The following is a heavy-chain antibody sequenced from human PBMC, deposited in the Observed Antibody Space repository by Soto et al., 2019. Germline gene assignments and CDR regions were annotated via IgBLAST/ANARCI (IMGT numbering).Heavy chain of an antibody. CDR3: ARDGGYDSSGYYLMDY. Sequence: QVQLVESGGGVVQPGRSLRLSCAASGFTFSSYGMHWVRQAPGKGLEWVAVIWYDGSNKYYADSVKGRFTISRDNSKNTLYLQQNSLRAEDTAVYYCARDGGYDSSGYYLMDYWGQGTLVTVSS. CDR1: GFTFSSYG. D-gene: IGHD3-22*01. J-gene: IGHJ4*02. V-gene: IGHV3-33*01. CDR2: IWYDGSNK.